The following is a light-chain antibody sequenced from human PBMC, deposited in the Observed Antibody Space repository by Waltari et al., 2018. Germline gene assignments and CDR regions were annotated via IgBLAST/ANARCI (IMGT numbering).Light chain of an antibody. Sequence: EIVMTQSPATLSVSPGERATLSCRASQSVRSNLAWYQQKPGQAPRLLIYGASTRATGIPARFSGSGSWTEFTVTISSMQSEDFAVYYCQQYNNWPPRVTFGGGTKVEIK. CDR1: QSVRSN. V-gene: IGKV3-15*01. CDR2: GAS. J-gene: IGKJ4*01. CDR3: QQYNNWPPRVT.